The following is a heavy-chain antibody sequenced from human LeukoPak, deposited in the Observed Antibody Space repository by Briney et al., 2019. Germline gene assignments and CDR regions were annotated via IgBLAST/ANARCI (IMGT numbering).Heavy chain of an antibody. Sequence: GASVTVSCKASGYTFTGYYMHWVRQAPGQGLEWMGWINPNSGGTNYAQKFQGRVTMTRDTSISTAYMELSRLRSDDTAVYYCARGPPPTYYYDSSGYPDYWGQGTLVTVSS. J-gene: IGHJ4*02. CDR1: GYTFTGYY. CDR3: ARGPPPTYYYDSSGYPDY. CDR2: INPNSGGT. V-gene: IGHV1-2*02. D-gene: IGHD3-22*01.